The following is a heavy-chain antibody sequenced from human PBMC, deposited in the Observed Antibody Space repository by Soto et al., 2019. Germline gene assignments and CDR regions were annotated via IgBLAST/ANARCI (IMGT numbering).Heavy chain of an antibody. CDR3: ARDPWGGDSYGMDV. CDR2: ISSSSSYI. CDR1: GFTFSSYS. V-gene: IGHV3-21*01. J-gene: IGHJ6*02. D-gene: IGHD2-21*02. Sequence: EVQLVESGGGLVKPGGSLRLSCAASGFTFSSYSMNWVRQAPGKGLEWVSSISSSSSYIYYADSVKGRFTISRDNANNSLSLPMNSLRAEDTAVYYCARDPWGGDSYGMDVWGQGTTVTVSS.